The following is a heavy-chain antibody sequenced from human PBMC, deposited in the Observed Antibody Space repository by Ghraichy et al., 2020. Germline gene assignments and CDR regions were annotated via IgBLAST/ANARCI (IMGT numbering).Heavy chain of an antibody. CDR2: ISYDGSNK. V-gene: IGHV3-30*18. CDR3: AKIEI. Sequence: GGALRLSCAASGFTFSSYGMHWVRQAPGKGLEWVAVISYDGSNKYYADSVKGRFTISRDNSKNTLYLQMNGLRAEDTAVYYCAKIEIWGQGTMVTVSS. CDR1: GFTFSSYG. J-gene: IGHJ3*02. D-gene: IGHD5-24*01.